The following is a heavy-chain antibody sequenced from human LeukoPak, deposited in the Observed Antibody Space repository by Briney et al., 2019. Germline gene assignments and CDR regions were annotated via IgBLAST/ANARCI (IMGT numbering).Heavy chain of an antibody. Sequence: ASVKVSCKASGYTFTGYYMHWVRQAPGQGLEWMGWINPNSGGTSYAQKFQGRVTMTRDTSISTAYMELSRLRSDDTAVYYCARRERDGYNHAFDIWGQGTMVTVSS. J-gene: IGHJ3*02. CDR1: GYTFTGYY. V-gene: IGHV1-2*02. D-gene: IGHD5-24*01. CDR3: ARRERDGYNHAFDI. CDR2: INPNSGGT.